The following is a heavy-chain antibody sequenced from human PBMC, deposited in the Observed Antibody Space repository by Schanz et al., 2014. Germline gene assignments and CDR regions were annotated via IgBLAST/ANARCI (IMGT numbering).Heavy chain of an antibody. J-gene: IGHJ4*02. CDR1: GGSISSYY. D-gene: IGHD1-7*01. V-gene: IGHV4-59*01. CDR3: ATWSETRLFHN. Sequence: QVQLQESGPGLVKPSETLSLTCTVSGGSISSYYWNWIRQPPGKGLEWIGYVYYTGSTTYNPSLKSRVTISGVPSKRQFSLKLSSVTAADRAVYYCATWSETRLFHNWGQGTLVTVSS. CDR2: VYYTGST.